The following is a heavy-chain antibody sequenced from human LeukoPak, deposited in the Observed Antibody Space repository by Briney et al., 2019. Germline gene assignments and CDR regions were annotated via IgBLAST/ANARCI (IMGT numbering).Heavy chain of an antibody. CDR2: INWNGGST. CDR1: GFTFDEYG. CDR3: ARDYCSSTSFGCYYGMDV. J-gene: IGHJ6*02. Sequence: PGGSLRLSCAASGFTFDEYGMSWVRQAPGKGLEWVSGINWNGGSTGYADSVKGRFTISRDNAKNSLYLQMNSLRAEDTALYYCARDYCSSTSFGCYYGMDVWGQGTTVTVSS. D-gene: IGHD2-2*01. V-gene: IGHV3-20*04.